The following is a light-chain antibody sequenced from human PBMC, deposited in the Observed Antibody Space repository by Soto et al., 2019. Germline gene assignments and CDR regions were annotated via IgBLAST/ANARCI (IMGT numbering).Light chain of an antibody. J-gene: IGLJ3*02. V-gene: IGLV1-40*01. CDR2: TNS. CDR1: SSNIGAGYD. CDR3: QSYDSSLSALV. Sequence: QSVLTQPPSVSGAPGQGVTISCAGTSSNIGAGYDVHWYQRVPGTAPKLLIYTNSNRPSGVPDRFSGSKSGTSASLAITGLQAADDADYYCQSYDSSLSALVFGGGTKLPVL.